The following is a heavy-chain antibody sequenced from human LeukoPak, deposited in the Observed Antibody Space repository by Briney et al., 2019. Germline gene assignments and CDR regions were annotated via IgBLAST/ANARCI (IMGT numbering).Heavy chain of an antibody. J-gene: IGHJ4*02. CDR1: GFIVSNNY. CDR2: LYNAGST. Sequence: SGGSLRLSCVASGFIVSNNYMSWVRQAPGKGLEWVSVLYNAGSTYYADSVKGRFTISRDNSKNTLYLQMYSLRAEDTAVYYCASLKGLXDYFDXXXXGXXXTVYS. CDR3: ASLKGLXDYFDX. V-gene: IGHV3-53*01. D-gene: IGHD3-22*01.